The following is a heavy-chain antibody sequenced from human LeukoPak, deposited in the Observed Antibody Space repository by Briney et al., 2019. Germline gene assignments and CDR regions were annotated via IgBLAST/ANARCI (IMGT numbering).Heavy chain of an antibody. CDR1: GYTFTSYY. CDR2: INPSGGST. J-gene: IGHJ6*04. CDR3: AREGITMVRGTNYYYYYGMDV. Sequence: GASVKVSCKASGYTFTSYYMHWVRQAPGQGLEWMGIINPSGGSTSYAQKFQGRVTMTRDTSTCTVYMELSSLRSEVTAVYYCAREGITMVRGTNYYYYYGMDVWGKGTTVTVSS. V-gene: IGHV1-46*01. D-gene: IGHD3-10*01.